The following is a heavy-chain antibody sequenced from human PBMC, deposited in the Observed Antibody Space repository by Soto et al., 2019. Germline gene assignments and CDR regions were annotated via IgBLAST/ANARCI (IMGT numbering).Heavy chain of an antibody. Sequence: PGGSLRLSCAASGFTFSSYGMHWVRQAPGKGLEWVAVISNDGNNKYYADSVKGRFTLSRDNSKNMVYLQMDSLRVEDTAVYFCAKDHQTYNWDYLFDSWGPGTLVTVSP. CDR1: GFTFSSYG. V-gene: IGHV3-30*18. J-gene: IGHJ4*02. CDR2: ISNDGNNK. CDR3: AKDHQTYNWDYLFDS. D-gene: IGHD1-7*01.